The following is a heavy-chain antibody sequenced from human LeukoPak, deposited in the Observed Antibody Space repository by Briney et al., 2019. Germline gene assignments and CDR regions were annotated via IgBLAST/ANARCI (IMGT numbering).Heavy chain of an antibody. CDR3: ARARGAGPGGHFDY. CDR2: ISNSGSYT. Sequence: KPGGSLRLSCAASGFSFSDNYMSWIRQAPGKGLEWVSYISNSGSYTNYPDSVKGRFTISRDNAKNSLYLQMNSLRDEDTAVYYCARARGAGPGGHFDYWGQGTLVTVSS. J-gene: IGHJ4*02. D-gene: IGHD6-19*01. CDR1: GFSFSDNY. V-gene: IGHV3-11*05.